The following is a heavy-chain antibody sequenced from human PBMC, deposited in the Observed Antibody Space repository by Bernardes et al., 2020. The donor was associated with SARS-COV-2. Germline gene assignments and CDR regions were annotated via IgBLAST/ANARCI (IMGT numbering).Heavy chain of an antibody. CDR1: GDSISSGTFY. CDR2: IYSSGST. D-gene: IGHD2-15*01. J-gene: IGHJ3*02. V-gene: IGHV4-61*02. Sequence: SETLSLTCTVSGDSISSGTFYWSWVRQPAEKGLEWIGRIYSSGSTDYNPSLKSRVSIVIDTSKNQFSLRLTSVTAADTAVYYCARGGRVVVAAASPHDAFDIWGRGTKVTVSS. CDR3: ARGGRVVVAAASPHDAFDI.